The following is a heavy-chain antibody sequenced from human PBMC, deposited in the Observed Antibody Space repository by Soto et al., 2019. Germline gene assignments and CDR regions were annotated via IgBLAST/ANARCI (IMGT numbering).Heavy chain of an antibody. D-gene: IGHD3-3*01. CDR2: IGGRGGST. Sequence: GGSLRLSCAASGFSFSCYAISWVRQAPGKGLEWVSSIGGRGGSTYYADSVKGRFTISRDNSKNTVYLQMNSLRVEDTAVYYCAKQGDYDFWSSSNNWLDPWGHGTLVTVSS. V-gene: IGHV3-23*01. CDR1: GFSFSCYA. J-gene: IGHJ5*02. CDR3: AKQGDYDFWSSSNNWLDP.